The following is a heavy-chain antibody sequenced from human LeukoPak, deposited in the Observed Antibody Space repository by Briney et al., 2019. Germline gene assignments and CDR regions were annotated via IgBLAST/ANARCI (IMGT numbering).Heavy chain of an antibody. CDR3: ARGGRPKGYFDY. J-gene: IGHJ4*02. Sequence: PGGSLSLSCAASGFTFSSYSMNWVRQAPGKGLEWVSSISSSSSYIYYADSVKGRFTISRDNAKNSLYLQMNSLRAEDTAVYYCARGGRPKGYFDYWGQGTLVTVSS. V-gene: IGHV3-21*01. CDR2: ISSSSSYI. CDR1: GFTFSSYS.